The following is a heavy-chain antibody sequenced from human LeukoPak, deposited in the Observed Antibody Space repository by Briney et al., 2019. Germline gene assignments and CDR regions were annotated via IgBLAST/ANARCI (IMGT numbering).Heavy chain of an antibody. V-gene: IGHV3-21*01. Sequence: KPGGSLRLSCAASGFTFSSYSMNWVRQAPGKGLEWVSSISSSSSHIYYADSVKGRFTISRDNAKNSLYLQMNSLRAEDTAVYYCARAWFGEYYFDYWGQGTLVTVSS. J-gene: IGHJ4*02. CDR3: ARAWFGEYYFDY. CDR1: GFTFSSYS. CDR2: ISSSSSHI. D-gene: IGHD3-10*01.